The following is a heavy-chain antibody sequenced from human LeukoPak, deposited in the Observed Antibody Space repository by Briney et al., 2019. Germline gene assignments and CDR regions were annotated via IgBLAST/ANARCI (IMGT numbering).Heavy chain of an antibody. CDR3: AKGRTTGPVVPAAIDY. Sequence: SETLSLTCTVSGESIRSSNWWSWVRQPPGKGLEWIGEIYHSGTTNYNPSLKSRVTISFATSTNQFFLDLSPVTAADTAVYYCAKGRTTGPVVPAAIDYWGQGTLVTVSS. CDR1: GESIRSSNW. CDR2: IYHSGTT. D-gene: IGHD2-2*01. V-gene: IGHV4-4*02. J-gene: IGHJ4*02.